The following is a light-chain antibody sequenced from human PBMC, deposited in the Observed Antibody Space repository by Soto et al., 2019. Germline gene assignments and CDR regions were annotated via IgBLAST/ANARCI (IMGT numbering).Light chain of an antibody. Sequence: MTQSPSTLSTSVGARATLSCRASQSLRSSLAWYQQKPGQAPRLLIYDASTRATGIPARFSGSGSGTDFTLTISGLQSEDFAVYYCQQYNNWPQTFGQGTKVDIK. J-gene: IGKJ1*01. V-gene: IGKV3-15*01. CDR3: QQYNNWPQT. CDR1: QSLRSS. CDR2: DAS.